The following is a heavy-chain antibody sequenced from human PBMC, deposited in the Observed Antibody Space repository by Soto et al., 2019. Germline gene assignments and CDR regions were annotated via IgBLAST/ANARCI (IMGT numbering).Heavy chain of an antibody. CDR3: AKLALDCTNGVCFSLYAFDI. Sequence: GGSLRLSCAASGFTFSSYAMSWVRQAPGKGLEWVSAISGSGGSTYYADSVKGRFTISRDNSKNTLYLQMNSLRAEDTAVYYCAKLALDCTNGVCFSLYAFDIWGQGTMVTVSS. V-gene: IGHV3-23*01. CDR1: GFTFSSYA. CDR2: ISGSGGST. D-gene: IGHD2-8*01. J-gene: IGHJ3*02.